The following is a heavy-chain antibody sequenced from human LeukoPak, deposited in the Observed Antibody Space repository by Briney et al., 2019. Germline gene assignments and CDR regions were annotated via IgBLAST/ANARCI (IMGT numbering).Heavy chain of an antibody. CDR3: ARSYNWNANFDY. CDR2: IITYNANT. V-gene: IGHV1-18*01. CDR1: GYTFTSYG. J-gene: IGHJ4*02. Sequence: ASVTVSCTASGYTFTSYGISWVRQAPGQGLEWMGWIITYNANTNYAQKLQGRVTMTTDTSTSTAYMELRSLRSDDTAVYYCARSYNWNANFDYWGQGTLVTVSS. D-gene: IGHD1-20*01.